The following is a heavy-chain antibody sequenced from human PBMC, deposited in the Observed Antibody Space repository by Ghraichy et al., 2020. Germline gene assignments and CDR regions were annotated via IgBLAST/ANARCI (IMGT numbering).Heavy chain of an antibody. V-gene: IGHV3-7*01. D-gene: IGHD6-6*01. J-gene: IGHJ4*02. CDR1: EFTFSNYW. CDR2: IKPDVSEE. Sequence: LSLTCAASEFTFSNYWMSWVRQAPGKGLEWVAHIKPDVSEEFYVDSVKGRFTTSRENAHNSLSLQMNSLRAEDSAVYYCARSTFSSADYWGQGTLVTVSS. CDR3: ARSTFSSADY.